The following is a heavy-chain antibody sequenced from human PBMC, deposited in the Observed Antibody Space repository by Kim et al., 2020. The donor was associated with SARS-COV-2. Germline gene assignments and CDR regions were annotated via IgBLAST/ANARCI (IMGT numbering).Heavy chain of an antibody. J-gene: IGHJ3*01. D-gene: IGHD1-26*01. Sequence: GGSLRLSCAASGFSFNTYAMTWVRQAPGRGPEWVATMTASGDSRDYSDSVRGRFVISRDNARNMVFLQMNSLRADDTATYYCVKSTLLPGFTLAGNAFDV. CDR2: MTASGDSR. CDR1: GFSFNTYA. V-gene: IGHV3-23*01. CDR3: VKSTLLPGFTLAGNAFDV.